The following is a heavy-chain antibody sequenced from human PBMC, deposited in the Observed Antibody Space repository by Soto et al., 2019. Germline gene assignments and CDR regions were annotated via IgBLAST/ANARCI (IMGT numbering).Heavy chain of an antibody. CDR1: GFTFMAYT. V-gene: IGHV3-30*18. CDR2: ISFDGNNK. D-gene: IGHD3-22*01. J-gene: IGHJ4*02. Sequence: EGSLRLSCAASGFTFMAYTMHWVRQAPGKGLEWVALISFDGNNKYYADSVKGRVTISRDNSKNTLDLQMNSVRPEDTAVYYCAKLGFDSSGASSVFDYWGQGSLVTVSS. CDR3: AKLGFDSSGASSVFDY.